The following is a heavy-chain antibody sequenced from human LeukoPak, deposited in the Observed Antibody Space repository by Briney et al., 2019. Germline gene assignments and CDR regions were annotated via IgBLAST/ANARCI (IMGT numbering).Heavy chain of an antibody. CDR1: GFTFSNYG. CDR3: AKDVDRRKWELTFDY. V-gene: IGHV3-21*04. J-gene: IGHJ4*02. Sequence: GGSLRLSCAASGFTFSNYGMNWVRQAPGKGLEWVSSISSSSSYIYYADSVKGRFTISRDNSKNTLYLQKNSLRAEDTAVYYCAKDVDRRKWELTFDYWGQGTLVTVSS. D-gene: IGHD1-26*01. CDR2: ISSSSSYI.